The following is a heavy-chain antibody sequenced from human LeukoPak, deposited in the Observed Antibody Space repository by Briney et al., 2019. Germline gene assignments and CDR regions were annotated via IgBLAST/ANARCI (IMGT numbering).Heavy chain of an antibody. CDR1: GYTFTSYG. D-gene: IGHD3-22*01. CDR2: ISAYNGNT. J-gene: IGHJ4*02. V-gene: IGHV1-18*01. CDR3: ARDYYDSSGYLRDY. Sequence: GASVKVSCKASGYTFTSYGISWVRQAPGQVLEWMGRISAYNGNTNYAQKLQGRITMTTDTSTSTAYMDLRSLRSDDTAVYYCARDYYDSSGYLRDYWGQGTLVTVSS.